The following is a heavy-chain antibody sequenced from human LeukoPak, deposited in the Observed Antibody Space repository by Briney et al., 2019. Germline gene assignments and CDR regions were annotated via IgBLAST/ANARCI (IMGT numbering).Heavy chain of an antibody. J-gene: IGHJ4*02. CDR1: GYTFSDYY. D-gene: IGHD3-22*01. Sequence: PGGSLRPSCAASGYTFSDYYMSWIRQAPGKGLEWVSYISSSGSTIYYADSVKGRFTISRDNAKNSLYLQMNSLRAEDTAVYYCARAQTYYYDSSGYYLDYWGQGTLVTVSS. V-gene: IGHV3-11*04. CDR2: ISSSGSTI. CDR3: ARAQTYYYDSSGYYLDY.